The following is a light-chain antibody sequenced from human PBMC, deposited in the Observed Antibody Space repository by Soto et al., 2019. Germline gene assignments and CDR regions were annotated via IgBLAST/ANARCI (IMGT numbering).Light chain of an antibody. CDR1: SSDFGDDKY. V-gene: IGLV2-14*01. Sequence: QSVLTQPPSASGSPGQSITVSCTGSSSDFGDDKYVSWYQQQPGKGPNLLIYGVNSRPSGISHRFSGSKSGNTASLTISGRHVDEDEAYYCGCFTAGRIWVFGSGTKVTVL. CDR3: GCFTAGRIWV. J-gene: IGLJ6*01. CDR2: GVN.